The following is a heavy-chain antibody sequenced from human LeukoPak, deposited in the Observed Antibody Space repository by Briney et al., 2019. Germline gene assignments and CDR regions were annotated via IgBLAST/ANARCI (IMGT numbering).Heavy chain of an antibody. J-gene: IGHJ5*02. D-gene: IGHD6-6*01. CDR3: ASSALCSSGGGFFDP. Sequence: GESLKISCKGSGYSFTSYWIGWVRQMPGKGLEWMGIIYPGDSDTRYSPSFQGQVTISADKSISTAYLQWSSLKASDTAMYYCASSALCSSGGGFFDPWGQGILVTVSS. CDR1: GYSFTSYW. V-gene: IGHV5-51*01. CDR2: IYPGDSDT.